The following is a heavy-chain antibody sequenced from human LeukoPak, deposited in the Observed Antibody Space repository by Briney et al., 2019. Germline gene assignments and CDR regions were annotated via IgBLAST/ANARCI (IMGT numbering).Heavy chain of an antibody. D-gene: IGHD3-22*01. CDR1: GGSFSGYY. CDR2: INHSGST. Sequence: SETLSLTCAVYGGSFSGYYWSWIRQPPGKGLDWNGEINHSGSTNYNPSLKSRVTISVDTSKNQFALKLSSVTAADTAVYDCARAARYYYDSSGFDYWGQGTLVTVSS. J-gene: IGHJ4*02. V-gene: IGHV4-34*01. CDR3: ARAARYYYDSSGFDY.